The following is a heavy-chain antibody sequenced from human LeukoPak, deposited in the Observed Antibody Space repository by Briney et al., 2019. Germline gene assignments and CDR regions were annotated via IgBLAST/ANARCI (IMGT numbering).Heavy chain of an antibody. D-gene: IGHD2-21*02. CDR1: GYTFTSYG. J-gene: IGHJ5*02. CDR2: ISAYNGNT. Sequence: GASVKVSCKASGYTFTSYGISWVRQAPEQGLEWMGWISAYNGNTNYAQKLQGRVTMTTDTSTSTAYMELRSLRSDDTAVYYCARDLRTRWYCGGDCYSNWFDPWGQGTLVTVSS. V-gene: IGHV1-18*01. CDR3: ARDLRTRWYCGGDCYSNWFDP.